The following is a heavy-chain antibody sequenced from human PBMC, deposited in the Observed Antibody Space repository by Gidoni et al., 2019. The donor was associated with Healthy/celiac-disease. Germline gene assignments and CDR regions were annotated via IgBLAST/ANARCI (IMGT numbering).Heavy chain of an antibody. CDR3: ARVFTTVTTRHWYFDL. Sequence: QLQLQESGPGLVKPSETLSLTCTVSGGSISSRSYYWGWIRQPPGKGLEWIGSIYYSGSTYYNPSLKRRVTISVDTSKNQFSLKLSSVTAADTAVYYCARVFTTVTTRHWYFDLWGRGTLVTVSS. J-gene: IGHJ2*01. CDR2: IYYSGST. D-gene: IGHD4-17*01. V-gene: IGHV4-39*07. CDR1: GGSISSRSYY.